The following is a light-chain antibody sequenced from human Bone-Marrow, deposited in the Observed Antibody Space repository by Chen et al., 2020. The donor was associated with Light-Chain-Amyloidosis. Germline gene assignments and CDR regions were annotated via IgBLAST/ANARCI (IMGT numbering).Light chain of an antibody. Sequence: SYVLTQPSLLSLAPGQTATFACGGNNIGSTSVHWYQQTPGQAPLLFVYDDSDRPSGIPERLSGSNSGNTATLTISRVEAGDEADYYCQVWDRSSDRPVFGGGTKLTVL. CDR2: DDS. CDR3: QVWDRSSDRPV. J-gene: IGLJ3*02. V-gene: IGLV3-21*02. CDR1: NIGSTS.